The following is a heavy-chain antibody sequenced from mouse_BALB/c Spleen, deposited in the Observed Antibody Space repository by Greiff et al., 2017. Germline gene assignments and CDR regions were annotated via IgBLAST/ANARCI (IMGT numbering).Heavy chain of an antibody. CDR2: IWSGGST. Sequence: QVQLKESGPGLVQPSQSLSITCTVSGFSLTSYGVHWVRQSPGKGLEWLGVIWSGGSTDYNAAFISRLSISKDNSKSQVFFKMNSLQADDTAIYYCARNGPTVVAWDAMDYWGQGTSVTVSS. J-gene: IGHJ4*01. CDR3: ARNGPTVVAWDAMDY. V-gene: IGHV2-4-1*01. D-gene: IGHD1-1*01. CDR1: GFSLTSYG.